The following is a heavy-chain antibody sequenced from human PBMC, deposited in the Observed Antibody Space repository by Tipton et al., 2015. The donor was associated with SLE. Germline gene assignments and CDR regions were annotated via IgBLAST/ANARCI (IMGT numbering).Heavy chain of an antibody. CDR3: ARDDGIVVDSAFDI. CDR2: INHSGST. D-gene: IGHD3-22*01. J-gene: IGHJ3*02. CDR1: GGSISSHY. V-gene: IGHV4-34*01. Sequence: GLVKPSETLSLTCTVSGGSISSHYWSWIRQPPGKGLEWIGEINHSGSTNYNPSLKSRVTISVDTSKNQFSLKLSSVTAADTAVYYCARDDGIVVDSAFDIWGQGTMVTVSS.